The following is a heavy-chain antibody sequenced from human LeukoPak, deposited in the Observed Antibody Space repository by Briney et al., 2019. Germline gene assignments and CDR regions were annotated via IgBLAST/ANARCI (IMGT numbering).Heavy chain of an antibody. D-gene: IGHD1-1*01. CDR1: GFTFSSYA. J-gene: IGHJ4*02. Sequence: GGSLRLSCAASGFTFSSYAMHWVRQAPGKGLEWVAVISYDGSNKYYAGSVKGRFTISRDNSKNTLYLQMNSLRAEDTAVYYCARALAATGTSLEDYWGQGTLVTVSS. CDR2: ISYDGSNK. CDR3: ARALAATGTSLEDY. V-gene: IGHV3-30*01.